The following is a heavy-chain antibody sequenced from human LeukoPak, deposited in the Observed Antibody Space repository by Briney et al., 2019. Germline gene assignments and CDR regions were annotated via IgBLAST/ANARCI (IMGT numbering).Heavy chain of an antibody. CDR1: GYSFTSYW. CDR2: IYPGDSDT. CDR3: ARRPSPYGSGSGYFDY. D-gene: IGHD3-10*01. J-gene: IGHJ4*02. Sequence: GESLKISCKGSGYSFTSYWIGWVREMPGKGLEWMGIIYPGDSDTRYSPSFQGQVTISADKSISTAYLQWSSLKASDTAMYYCARRPSPYGSGSGYFDYWGQGTLVTVSS. V-gene: IGHV5-51*01.